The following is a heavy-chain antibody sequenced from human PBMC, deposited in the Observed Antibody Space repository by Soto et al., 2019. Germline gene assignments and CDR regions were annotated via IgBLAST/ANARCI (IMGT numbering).Heavy chain of an antibody. CDR3: ARESAGIAAAGTREAVWWFET. Sequence: QVQLVQSGAEVKKPGSSVKVSCKASGGTFSSYAISWVRQAPGQGLEWMGGIIPIFGTANYAQKFQGRVTITADEATSTAYMELSSLRSEDTAVYYCARESAGIAAAGTREAVWWFETGGQGTLVTVSS. CDR2: IIPIFGTA. V-gene: IGHV1-69*12. D-gene: IGHD6-13*01. CDR1: GGTFSSYA. J-gene: IGHJ5*02.